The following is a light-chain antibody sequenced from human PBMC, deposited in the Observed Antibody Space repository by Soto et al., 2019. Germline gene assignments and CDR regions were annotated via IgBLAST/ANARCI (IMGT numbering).Light chain of an antibody. J-gene: IGKJ2*01. CDR1: QSVAGY. Sequence: VLTQSPSTLSLSPGESATLSCRASQSVAGYLAWYQQKPGQGPRLLIYDSSTRVTGTPARFRGSGSGTDDTLIISSREPEDYAVSIYQHQSNRRTYTFGQGTKLEIK. CDR3: QHQSNRRTYT. CDR2: DSS. V-gene: IGKV3-11*01.